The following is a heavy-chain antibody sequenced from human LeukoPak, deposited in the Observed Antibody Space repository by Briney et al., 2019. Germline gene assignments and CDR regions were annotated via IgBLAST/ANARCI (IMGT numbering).Heavy chain of an antibody. CDR2: IYWNGDFT. V-gene: IGHV3-20*04. J-gene: IGHJ4*02. CDR1: GFTFDDHG. Sequence: GGSLRLSCAASGFTFDDHGMSWVRQVPGTGLEWVSSIYWNGDFTTYAESVKGRFTISRDNAKTSLYLQMNSLRVEDTAFYYCTRLSGIVVAGAFDYWGQGNLVTVSS. CDR3: TRLSGIVVAGAFDY. D-gene: IGHD6-19*01.